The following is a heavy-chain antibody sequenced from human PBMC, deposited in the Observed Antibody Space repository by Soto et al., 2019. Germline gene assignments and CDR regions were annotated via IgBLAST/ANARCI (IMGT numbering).Heavy chain of an antibody. CDR2: TYYRSKWYN. CDR1: GDSVSSNSAA. J-gene: IGHJ4*02. D-gene: IGHD6-19*01. CDR3: ARDPYSSGWYYRYFDY. V-gene: IGHV6-1*01. Sequence: PSQTLALTCAISGDSVSSNSAAWNWIRQSPSRGLEWLGRTYYRSKWYNDYAVSVKSRITINPDTSKNQFSLQLNSVTPEDTAVYYCARDPYSSGWYYRYFDYWGQGTLVTVSS.